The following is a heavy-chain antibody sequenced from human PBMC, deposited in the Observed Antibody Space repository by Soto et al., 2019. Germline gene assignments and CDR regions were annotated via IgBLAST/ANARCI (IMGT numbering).Heavy chain of an antibody. D-gene: IGHD3-22*01. J-gene: IGHJ3*02. Sequence: ASEKVACKACGYTFTSYAVHWVRQAPGQRLEWMGWINAGNGNTKYSQKFQGRVTITRDTSASTAYMELSSLRSEDTAVYYCARDRQTDYYERSGPIPDAIDISGPAPMLTVS. CDR2: INAGNGNT. CDR3: ARDRQTDYYERSGPIPDAIDI. V-gene: IGHV1-3*01. CDR1: GYTFTSYA.